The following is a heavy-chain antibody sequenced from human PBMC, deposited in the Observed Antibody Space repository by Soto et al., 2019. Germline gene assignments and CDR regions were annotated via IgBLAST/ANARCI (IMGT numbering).Heavy chain of an antibody. J-gene: IGHJ3*02. CDR1: GRSICIPNW. D-gene: IGHD3-3*01. CDR2: IDHSGST. Sequence: SVTLSLTCALPGRSICIPNWWAWVRQAPGKGLEWIGEIDHSGSTNYNPSLNSRVTISLDRSKNQFSLRLSSVAAADTAVYYCARGKFYAFDIWGQGTMVT. CDR3: ARGKFYAFDI. V-gene: IGHV4-4*02.